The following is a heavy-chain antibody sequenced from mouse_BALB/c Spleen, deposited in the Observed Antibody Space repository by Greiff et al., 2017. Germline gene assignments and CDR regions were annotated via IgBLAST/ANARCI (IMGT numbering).Heavy chain of an antibody. CDR1: GYSITSGYY. Sequence: EVKLMESGPGLVKPSQSLSLTCSVTGYSITSGYYWNWIRQFPGNKLEWMGYISYDGSNNYNPSLKNRISITRDTSKNQFFLKLNSVTTEDTATYYCARAKIYYDYDGGALDYWGQGTTLTVSS. V-gene: IGHV3-6*02. D-gene: IGHD2-4*01. CDR2: ISYDGSN. J-gene: IGHJ2*01. CDR3: ARAKIYYDYDGGALDY.